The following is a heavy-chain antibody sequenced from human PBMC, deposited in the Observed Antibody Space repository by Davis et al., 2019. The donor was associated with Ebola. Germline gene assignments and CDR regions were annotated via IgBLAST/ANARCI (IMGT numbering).Heavy chain of an antibody. CDR2: ISSSSNYI. D-gene: IGHD6-6*01. J-gene: IGHJ4*02. V-gene: IGHV3-21*01. Sequence: GESLKISCAASGFTFSSSSMSWVRQAPGKGLEWVSSISSSSNYIYYADSVKGRFTISRDNAKNSLYLQMNSLRAEDTAVYYCARDVYSNSVGPDYWGQGTLVTVSS. CDR1: GFTFSSSS. CDR3: ARDVYSNSVGPDY.